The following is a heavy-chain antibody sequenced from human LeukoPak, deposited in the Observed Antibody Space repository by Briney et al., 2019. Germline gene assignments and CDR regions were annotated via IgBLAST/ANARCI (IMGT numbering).Heavy chain of an antibody. V-gene: IGHV3-7*01. CDR1: GFTFSSYW. J-gene: IGHJ6*02. CDR2: IKQDGSEK. Sequence: GGSLRLSCAASGFTFSSYWMSWVRQAPGKGLEWVANIKQDGSEKYYVDSVKGRFTISRDNAKNSLYLQMNSLRAEDTAVYYCARTAAAAPADWYYYYYYGMDVWGQGTTVTVSS. CDR3: ARTAAAAPADWYYYYYYGMDV. D-gene: IGHD6-13*01.